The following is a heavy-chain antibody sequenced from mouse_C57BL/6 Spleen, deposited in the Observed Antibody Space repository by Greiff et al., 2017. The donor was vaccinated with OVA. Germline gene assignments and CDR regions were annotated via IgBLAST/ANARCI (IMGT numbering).Heavy chain of an antibody. CDR1: GYSITSGYY. V-gene: IGHV3-6*01. CDR2: ISYDGSN. J-gene: IGHJ1*03. CDR3: ARVLTGHWYFDV. D-gene: IGHD4-1*01. Sequence: EVKLMESGPGLVKPSQSLSLTCSVTGYSITSGYYWNWIRQVPGNKLEWMGYISYDGSNNYNPSLKNRISITRDTSKNQFFLKLNSVTTEDTATYYCARVLTGHWYFDVWGTGTTVTVSS.